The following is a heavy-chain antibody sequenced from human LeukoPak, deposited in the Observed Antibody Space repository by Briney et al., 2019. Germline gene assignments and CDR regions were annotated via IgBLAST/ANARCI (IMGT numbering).Heavy chain of an antibody. V-gene: IGHV4-59*01. CDR3: ARSIFGMATDYFDY. D-gene: IGHD3-3*01. J-gene: IGHJ4*02. Sequence: KASETLSLTCTVSGGSISSYYWSWIRQPPGKGLEWIGYIYYSGSTNYNPSLKSRVTISVDTSKNQFSLKLSSVTAADTAVYYCARSIFGMATDYFDYWGQGALVTVPS. CDR1: GGSISSYY. CDR2: IYYSGST.